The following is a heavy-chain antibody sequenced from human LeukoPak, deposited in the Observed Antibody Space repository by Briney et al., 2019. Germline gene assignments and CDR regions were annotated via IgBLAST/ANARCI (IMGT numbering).Heavy chain of an antibody. CDR1: GFTFSSYA. V-gene: IGHV3-23*01. CDR2: ISGSGGST. CDR3: AKDVYYYGSGSYYNPFDY. J-gene: IGHJ4*02. D-gene: IGHD3-10*01. Sequence: GGSLRLSCAASGFTFSSYAMRWVRQAPGKGLEWVSAISGSGGSTYYADSVKGWFTISRDNSKNTLYLQMNSLRAEDTAVYYCAKDVYYYGSGSYYNPFDYWGQGTLVTVSS.